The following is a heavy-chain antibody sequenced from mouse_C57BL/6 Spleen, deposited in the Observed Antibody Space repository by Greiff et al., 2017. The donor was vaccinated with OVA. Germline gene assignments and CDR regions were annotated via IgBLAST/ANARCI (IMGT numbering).Heavy chain of an antibody. J-gene: IGHJ3*01. D-gene: IGHD2-1*01. CDR1: GYTFTSYW. CDR3: AREGAYGNGFAY. CDR2: IDPSDSYT. V-gene: IGHV1-50*01. Sequence: VQLQQPGAELVKPGASVKLSCKASGYTFTSYWMQWVKQRPGQGLEWIGEIDPSDSYTNYNQKFKGKATLTVDTSSSTAYMQLSSLTSEDSAVYYCAREGAYGNGFAYWGQGTLVTVSA.